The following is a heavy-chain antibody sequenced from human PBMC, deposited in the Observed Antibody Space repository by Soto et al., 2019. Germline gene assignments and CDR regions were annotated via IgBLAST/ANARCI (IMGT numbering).Heavy chain of an antibody. CDR2: MNPNSGNT. CDR3: VRSLYYRQD. D-gene: IGHD2-8*01. CDR1: GYTFTSYD. J-gene: IGHJ4*02. Sequence: QVQLVQSGAEVKKPGASVKVSCKASGYTFTSYDIHWVRQATGQGLEWMGSMNPNSGNTGYAQKSQGRVTMTRNTTISKAYIELSTLRSEDTALYYCVRSLYYRQDWGQGTLVTVSS. V-gene: IGHV1-8*02.